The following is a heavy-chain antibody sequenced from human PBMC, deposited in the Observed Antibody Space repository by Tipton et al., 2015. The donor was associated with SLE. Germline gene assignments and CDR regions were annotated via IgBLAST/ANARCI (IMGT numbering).Heavy chain of an antibody. CDR2: IYHSGST. D-gene: IGHD6-19*01. CDR3: ARGNMKQWLADY. CDR1: GGSISSHY. Sequence: TLSLTCTVSGGSISSHYWSWIRQPPGKGLEWIGYIYHSGSTYYNPSLKSRVTISVDTSKNQFSLKLSSVTAADTAVYYCARGNMKQWLADYWGQGTLVTVSS. V-gene: IGHV4-59*11. J-gene: IGHJ4*02.